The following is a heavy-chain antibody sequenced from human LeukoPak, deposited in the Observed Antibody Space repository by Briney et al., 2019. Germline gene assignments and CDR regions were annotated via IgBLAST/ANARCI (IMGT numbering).Heavy chain of an antibody. CDR3: ARELIVPDARGYYYYYMDV. D-gene: IGHD2-2*01. V-gene: IGHV4-31*03. Sequence: SQTLSLTCTVSGGSINSGGYYRSWLRHHPGKGLEWIGYIYYTGSTYYNPSLKSRVTISVDTSKSQFSLKLSSVSAADTAVYYCARELIVPDARGYYYYYMDVWGKGTTVPVSS. CDR1: GGSINSGGYY. J-gene: IGHJ6*03. CDR2: IYYTGST.